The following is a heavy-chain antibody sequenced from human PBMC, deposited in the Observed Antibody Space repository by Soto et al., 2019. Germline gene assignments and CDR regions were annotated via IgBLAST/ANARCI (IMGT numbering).Heavy chain of an antibody. D-gene: IGHD3-10*01. CDR1: GFTFSSYA. Sequence: QVQLVESGGGVVQPGRSLRLSCAASGFTFSSYAMQWVRQAPGKGLEWVAVISYDGSNKYYADSVKGRFTISRDNSKNTLYLQMNSLRAEDTAVYYCARPDYGSGSYPDYWGQGTTVTVS. J-gene: IGHJ4*02. CDR2: ISYDGSNK. CDR3: ARPDYGSGSYPDY. V-gene: IGHV3-30-3*01.